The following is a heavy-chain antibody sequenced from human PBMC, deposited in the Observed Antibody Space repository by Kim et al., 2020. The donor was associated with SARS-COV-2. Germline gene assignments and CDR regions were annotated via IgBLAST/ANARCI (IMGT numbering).Heavy chain of an antibody. D-gene: IGHD6-13*01. CDR3: ARVPPLIAASDEYFQH. CDR2: ISSSGSTI. J-gene: IGHJ1*01. Sequence: GGSLRLSCAASGFTFSSYEMNWVRQAPGKGLEWVSYISSSGSTIYYADSVQGRFTISRDNAKNTLYLQMNSLRAEDKAVYYCARVPPLIAASDEYFQHWGQGTLVTVSS. CDR1: GFTFSSYE. V-gene: IGHV3-48*03.